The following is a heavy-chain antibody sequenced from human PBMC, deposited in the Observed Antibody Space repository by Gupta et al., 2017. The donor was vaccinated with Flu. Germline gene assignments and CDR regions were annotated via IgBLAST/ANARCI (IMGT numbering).Heavy chain of an antibody. Sequence: QVTLKESGPVLVKPTETLTLTCTVSGFSLSNARMGVSWIRQPPGKALEWLAHIFSNDEKSYSTSLKSRLTISKDTSKSQVVLTMTNMDPVDTATYYCARILRVWFGGFGGRYYYYGMDVWGQGTTVTVSS. D-gene: IGHD3-10*01. V-gene: IGHV2-26*01. CDR3: ARILRVWFGGFGGRYYYYGMDV. J-gene: IGHJ6*02. CDR2: IFSNDEK. CDR1: GFSLSNARMG.